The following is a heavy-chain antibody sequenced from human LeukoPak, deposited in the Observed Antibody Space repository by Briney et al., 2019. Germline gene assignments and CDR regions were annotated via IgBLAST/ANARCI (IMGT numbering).Heavy chain of an antibody. J-gene: IGHJ6*02. CDR3: ARVKGYCSSTSCYAANYYYYYGMDV. D-gene: IGHD2-2*01. Sequence: GGSLRLSCAASGFTFSSYWMSWVRQAPGKGLEWVANIKHDGSEKYYVDSVKGRFTISRDNAKNSLYLQMNSLRAEDTAVYYCARVKGYCSSTSCYAANYYYYYGMDVWGQGTTVTVSS. CDR2: IKHDGSEK. CDR1: GFTFSSYW. V-gene: IGHV3-7*01.